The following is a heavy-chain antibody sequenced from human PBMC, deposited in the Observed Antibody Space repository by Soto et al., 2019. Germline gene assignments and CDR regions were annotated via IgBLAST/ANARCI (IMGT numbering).Heavy chain of an antibody. D-gene: IGHD5-12*01. V-gene: IGHV4-31*03. J-gene: IGHJ4*02. CDR2: IYHSGGT. CDR3: AKDRGGYGVFDY. CDR1: SGSISSGGYY. Sequence: QVQLQESGPGLVKPSQTLSLTCSFSSGSISSGGYYWNWIRQPPGKVLEWIGYIYHSGGTYSSPSPRRRVTHSVGTSKNQFAPKLTPVTSGDTAVYYCAKDRGGYGVFDYWGQGTLVTVSS.